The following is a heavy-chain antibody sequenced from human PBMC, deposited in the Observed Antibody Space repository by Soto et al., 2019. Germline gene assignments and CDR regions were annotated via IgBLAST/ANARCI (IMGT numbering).Heavy chain of an antibody. CDR2: ISGSGGST. J-gene: IGHJ6*02. CDR1: GFTFSSYS. CDR3: AKGSTGRPLYYGLAV. D-gene: IGHD1-1*01. V-gene: IGHV3-23*01. Sequence: GGSLRLSCAASGFTFSSYSLSWVRQAPGRGLEWVSAISGSGGSTYYADSAKGRFTISRDNSRNTLYLQMNSLTAEDTAVYYCAKGSTGRPLYYGLAVWGQGTPVTVS.